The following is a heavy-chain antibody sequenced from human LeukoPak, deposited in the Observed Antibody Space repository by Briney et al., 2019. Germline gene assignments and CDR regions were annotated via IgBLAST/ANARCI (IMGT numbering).Heavy chain of an antibody. CDR3: TRSAYCSSTSCYKDWYIPQNWFDP. J-gene: IGHJ5*02. CDR1: GYTFTSYD. Sequence: ASVKVSCKASGYTFTSYDINWVRQATGQGLEWMGWMNPNSGNTGYAQKFQGRVTITRNTSISTAYMELSSLRSEDTAVCYCTRSAYCSSTSCYKDWYIPQNWFDPWGQGTLVTVSS. CDR2: MNPNSGNT. D-gene: IGHD2-2*02. V-gene: IGHV1-8*03.